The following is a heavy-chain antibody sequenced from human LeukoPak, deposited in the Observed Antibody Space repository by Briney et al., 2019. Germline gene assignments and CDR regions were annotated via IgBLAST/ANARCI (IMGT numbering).Heavy chain of an antibody. CDR3: ARATTPPWDYYYYMDV. D-gene: IGHD5-24*01. CDR2: ISAYNGNT. J-gene: IGHJ6*03. CDR1: GYTFTSYY. Sequence: ASVKVSCKASGYTFTSYYMHWVRQAPGQGLEWMGWISAYNGNTNYAQKLQGRVTMTTDTSTSTAYMELRSLRSDDTAVYYCARATTPPWDYYYYMDVWGKGTTVTISS. V-gene: IGHV1-18*04.